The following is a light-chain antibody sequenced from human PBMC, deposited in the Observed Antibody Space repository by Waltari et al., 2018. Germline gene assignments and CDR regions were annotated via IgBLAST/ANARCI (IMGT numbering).Light chain of an antibody. CDR1: HSIDYW. V-gene: IGKV1-5*01. CDR3: QQYRDYPLT. Sequence: DFQMTQSPSTLAAPVGYRVSIACRASHSIDYWLAWYQQKPGKAPKLLIYDASNLDSGVPSRFSGSGSGTEFALTISSLQPDDFATYYCQQYRDYPLTFGGGTNLEIK. J-gene: IGKJ4*01. CDR2: DAS.